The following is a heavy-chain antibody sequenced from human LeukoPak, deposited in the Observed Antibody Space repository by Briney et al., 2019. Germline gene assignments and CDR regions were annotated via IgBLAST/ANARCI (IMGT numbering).Heavy chain of an antibody. CDR2: INPNSGGT. V-gene: IGHV1-2*02. Sequence: ASVKVSCKASGYTFTGYYMHWVRQAPGQGLEWMGWINPNSGGTNYAQKFQGRVTMTRDTSTSTAYMELRSLRSDDTAVYYCARGERVTYYYYYMDVWGKGTTVTISS. J-gene: IGHJ6*03. D-gene: IGHD1-1*01. CDR3: ARGERVTYYYYYMDV. CDR1: GYTFTGYY.